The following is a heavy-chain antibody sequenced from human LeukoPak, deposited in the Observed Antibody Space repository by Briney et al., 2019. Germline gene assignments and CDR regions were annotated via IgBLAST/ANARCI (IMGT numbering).Heavy chain of an antibody. V-gene: IGHV4-34*01. D-gene: IGHD2-2*02. CDR2: INHSGST. Sequence: LETLSITCAVYGGSFSGYYWSWIRQPPGNGLEWIGEINHSGSTNYNPSLKSRVTISVDTSKNQFSLKLSSVTAADTAVYYCARGAVVPDAIIWFDPWGQGTLVTVSS. CDR3: ARGAVVPDAIIWFDP. J-gene: IGHJ5*02. CDR1: GGSFSGYY.